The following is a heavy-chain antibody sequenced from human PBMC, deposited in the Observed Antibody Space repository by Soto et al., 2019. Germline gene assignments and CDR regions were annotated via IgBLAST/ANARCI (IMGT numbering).Heavy chain of an antibody. CDR2: ISGSGGGT. V-gene: IGHV3-23*01. D-gene: IGHD3-10*01. CDR3: AKDVSFYAFRGAYDY. CDR1: GFSFSSYA. Sequence: EVQVLESGGGLVQPGGTLRLSCAASGFSFSSYAMSWVRQAPGKGLEWVSAISGSGGGTFYAQSVKGRFTISRDNAKSTLYLQMNSVRAADTAVYYCAKDVSFYAFRGAYDYWGQGTLGTVSS. J-gene: IGHJ4*02.